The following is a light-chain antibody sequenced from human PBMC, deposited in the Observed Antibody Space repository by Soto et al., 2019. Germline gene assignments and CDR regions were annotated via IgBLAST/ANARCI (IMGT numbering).Light chain of an antibody. CDR3: CSYGGYFWV. V-gene: IGLV2-11*01. CDR2: DVT. CDR1: SSDVGGYDY. Sequence: QSVLTQPRSVSGSPGQSVTISCTGTSSDVGGYDYVSWFQHHPGKVPKLMIYDVTKRPSGVPDRFSASKSGNTASLTISGLQAEDEADYYCCSYGGYFWVFGGGTKFTVL. J-gene: IGLJ3*02.